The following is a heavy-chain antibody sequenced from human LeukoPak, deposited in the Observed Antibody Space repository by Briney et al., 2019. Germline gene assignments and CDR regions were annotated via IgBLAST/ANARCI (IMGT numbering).Heavy chain of an antibody. CDR2: ISGSGGST. V-gene: IGHV3-23*01. Sequence: GGSLRLSCAASGFTFSSYAMSWVRQAPGKGLEWVSAISGSGGSTYYADSVEGRFTISRDNSKNTLYLQMNSLRAEDTAVYYCATGGWLVENGYWGQGTLVTVSS. CDR1: GFTFSSYA. CDR3: ATGGWLVENGY. J-gene: IGHJ4*02. D-gene: IGHD6-19*01.